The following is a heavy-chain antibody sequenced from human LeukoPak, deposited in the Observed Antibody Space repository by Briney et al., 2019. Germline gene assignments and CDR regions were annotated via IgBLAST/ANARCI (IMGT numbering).Heavy chain of an antibody. CDR2: ISGSGGST. CDR1: GFTVSSAY. D-gene: IGHD3-16*01. Sequence: GGSLRLSCAASGFTVSSAYVSWVRQAPGKGLEWVSAISGSGGSTYYADSVKGRFTISRDNSKNTLYLQMNSLRAEDTALYYCAKDRSRLGGPEDYWGQGTLVTVSS. CDR3: AKDRSRLGGPEDY. V-gene: IGHV3-23*01. J-gene: IGHJ4*02.